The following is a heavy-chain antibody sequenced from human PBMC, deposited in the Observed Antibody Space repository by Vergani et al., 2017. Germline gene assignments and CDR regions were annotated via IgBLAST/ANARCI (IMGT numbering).Heavy chain of an antibody. D-gene: IGHD6-19*01. V-gene: IGHV3-23*01. CDR1: GFTFRSYA. CDR3: AKATVVAGASYYYYGMDV. J-gene: IGHJ6*02. CDR2: VSGSGSST. Sequence: EVQLLESGGGLVQPGGSLRLSCAASGFTFRSYAMSWVRQAPGKGLGWVSAVSGSGSSTYYADSVKGRFTISRDNSKNTLYLQLNSLRAEDTALYYCAKATVVAGASYYYYGMDVWGQGTTVTVSS.